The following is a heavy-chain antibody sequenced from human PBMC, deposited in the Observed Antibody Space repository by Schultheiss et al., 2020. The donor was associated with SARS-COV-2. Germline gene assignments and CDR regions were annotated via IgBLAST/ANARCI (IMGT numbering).Heavy chain of an antibody. CDR3: ARGLRFLEWLFDY. CDR2: ISSSSSYI. CDR1: GFTFSSYE. D-gene: IGHD3-3*01. V-gene: IGHV3-21*05. J-gene: IGHJ4*02. Sequence: GGSLRLSCAASGFTFSSYEMNWVRQAPGKGLEWVSYISSSSSYIYYADSVKGRFTISRDNAKNSLYLQMNSLRAEDTAVYYCARGLRFLEWLFDYWGQGTLVTVSS.